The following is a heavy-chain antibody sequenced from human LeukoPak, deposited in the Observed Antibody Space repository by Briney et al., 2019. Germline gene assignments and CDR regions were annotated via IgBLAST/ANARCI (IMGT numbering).Heavy chain of an antibody. CDR3: ARDQTGTYIVDS. CDR1: GFIFSYYA. CDR2: ISYDGSKK. D-gene: IGHD1-26*01. V-gene: IGHV3-30*04. J-gene: IGHJ4*02. Sequence: PGRSRRLSCAASGFIFSYYAMHWVRQAPGEGLEWVAVISYDGSKKYYGDSVKGRFTISRDNSKNTLYLQMNSLRGEDTAVYYCARDQTGTYIVDSWGQGTLFTVSS.